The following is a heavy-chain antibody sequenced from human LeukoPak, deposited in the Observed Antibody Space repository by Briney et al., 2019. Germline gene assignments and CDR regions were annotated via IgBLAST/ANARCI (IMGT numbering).Heavy chain of an antibody. CDR1: GFTFSSYS. V-gene: IGHV3-48*01. CDR2: ISSSSSTI. Sequence: PGGSLRLSCAASGFTFSSYSMNWVRQAPGKGLEWVSYISSSSSTIYYADSVKGRFTISRDNAKNSLYLQMNSLRAEDTAVYYCAREVSGVLAVPAASSYYYGMDVWGQGTTVIVSS. D-gene: IGHD2-2*01. J-gene: IGHJ6*02. CDR3: AREVSGVLAVPAASSYYYGMDV.